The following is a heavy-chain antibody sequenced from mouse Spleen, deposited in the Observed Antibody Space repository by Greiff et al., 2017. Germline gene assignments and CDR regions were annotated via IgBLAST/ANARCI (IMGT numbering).Heavy chain of an antibody. CDR2: ISSGGGNT. D-gene: IGHD2-1*01. Sequence: DVMLVESGGGLVKLGGSLKLSCAASGFTFSSYAMSWVRQTPEKRLEWVATISSGGGNTYYPDSVKGRFTISRDNAKNTLYLQMSSLKSEDTAMYYCARHGNYDYAMDYWGQGTSVTVSS. V-gene: IGHV5-9*01. CDR1: GFTFSSYA. J-gene: IGHJ4*01. CDR3: ARHGNYDYAMDY.